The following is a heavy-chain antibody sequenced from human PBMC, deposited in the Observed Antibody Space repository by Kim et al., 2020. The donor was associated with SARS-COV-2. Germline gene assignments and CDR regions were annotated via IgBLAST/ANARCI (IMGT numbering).Heavy chain of an antibody. CDR2: IYSGGGT. D-gene: IGHD2-15*01. Sequence: GGSLRLSCEVSGLTVSSIYMSWVRQAPGRGLEWVSVIYSGGGTNYADSVKGRFTISRDNSKNSLYLQMNSLRSEDTAVYYCARRSVGYCNDGACYSHWYFDLWGHGTLVTVSS. CDR3: ARRSVGYCNDGACYSHWYFDL. V-gene: IGHV3-53*01. CDR1: GLTVSSIY. J-gene: IGHJ2*01.